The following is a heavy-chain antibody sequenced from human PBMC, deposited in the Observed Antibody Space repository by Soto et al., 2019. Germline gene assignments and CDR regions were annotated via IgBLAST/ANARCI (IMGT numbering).Heavy chain of an antibody. J-gene: IGHJ2*01. CDR1: GASISGYY. CDR2: IYHSGST. Sequence: QVQLQESGPGLVKPSETLSLTCTISGASISGYYWSWIRQPPGKELEWIGYIYHSGSTNYNPSLMRRGTLFVHTSKTQFSLTLSSVTAAHTPVYYCAMIPSDTSGAALCRRASPRQYWYFDLWGRGTLVTLSS. V-gene: IGHV4-59*01. D-gene: IGHD3-10*01. CDR3: AMIPSDTSGAALCRRASPRQYWYFDL.